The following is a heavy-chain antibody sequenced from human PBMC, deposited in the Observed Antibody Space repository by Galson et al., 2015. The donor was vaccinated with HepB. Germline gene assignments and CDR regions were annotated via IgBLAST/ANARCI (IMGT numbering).Heavy chain of an antibody. J-gene: IGHJ6*02. D-gene: IGHD2-2*01. V-gene: IGHV3-33*01. Sequence: SLRLSCAASGFTFSSYGMHWVRQAPGKGLEWVAVIWYDGSNKYYADSVKGRFTITRDNSKNTLYLQMNSLRADDTAVYYCARDLGYCSSTSCYLGGMDVWGQMTTVTVSS. CDR1: GFTFSSYG. CDR3: ARDLGYCSSTSCYLGGMDV. CDR2: IWYDGSNK.